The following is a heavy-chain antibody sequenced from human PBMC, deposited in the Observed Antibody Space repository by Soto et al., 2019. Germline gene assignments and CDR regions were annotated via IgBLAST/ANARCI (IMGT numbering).Heavy chain of an antibody. J-gene: IGHJ3*02. D-gene: IGHD3-22*01. CDR1: GYTFTSYY. CDR3: ARHFLTYYYDSSEPYDAFDI. V-gene: IGHV1-46*01. Sequence: ASVKVSCKASGYTFTSYYMHWVRQAPGQGLEWMGIINPSGGSTSYAQKFQGRVTMTRDTSTSTIYMELSSLRSEDTAVYYCARHFLTYYYDSSEPYDAFDIWGQGTMVTVSS. CDR2: INPSGGST.